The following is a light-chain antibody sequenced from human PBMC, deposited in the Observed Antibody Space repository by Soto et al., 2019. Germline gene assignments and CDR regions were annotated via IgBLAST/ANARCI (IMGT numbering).Light chain of an antibody. CDR1: KLGDKY. V-gene: IGLV3-1*01. CDR3: QAWDSSTVL. CDR2: QDN. Sequence: SYELTQPPSVSVSPGQTASITCSGDKLGDKYACWYQQKPGQSPVLVIYQDNKRPSGIPERFSGSNSGNTATLTISGTQAMDEADYYCQAWDSSTVLFGGGTQLTVL. J-gene: IGLJ7*01.